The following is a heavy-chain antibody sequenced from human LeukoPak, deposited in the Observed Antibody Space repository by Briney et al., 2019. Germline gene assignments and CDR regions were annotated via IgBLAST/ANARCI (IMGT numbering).Heavy chain of an antibody. Sequence: SGPTLVKPTQTLTLTCTFSGFSFSTSGVGVGWIRQPPGKALEWLAVIYWDEDERYRPSLKSRLTINKDTSKNQEVLTMTNMDPVDTATYYCARSPYYDILTGSRGTFDYWGRGILVTVSS. J-gene: IGHJ4*02. CDR1: GFSFSTSGVG. CDR3: ARSPYYDILTGSRGTFDY. CDR2: IYWDEDE. V-gene: IGHV2-5*02. D-gene: IGHD3-9*01.